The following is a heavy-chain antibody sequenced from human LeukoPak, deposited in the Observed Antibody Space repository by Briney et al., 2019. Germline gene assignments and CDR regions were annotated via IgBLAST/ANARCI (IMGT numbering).Heavy chain of an antibody. V-gene: IGHV3-30*18. CDR3: AKVSRYCSSTSCLYYYYFYGMDV. D-gene: IGHD2-2*01. CDR1: GFTFSSYG. CDR2: ISYDGSNK. J-gene: IGHJ6*02. Sequence: GGSLRLSCAASGFTFSSYGMHWVRQAPGKGLEWVALISYDGSNKYYADSVKGRFTISRDNSKNTLYLQMNSLRAEDTAVYYCAKVSRYCSSTSCLYYYYFYGMDVWSQGTTVTVSS.